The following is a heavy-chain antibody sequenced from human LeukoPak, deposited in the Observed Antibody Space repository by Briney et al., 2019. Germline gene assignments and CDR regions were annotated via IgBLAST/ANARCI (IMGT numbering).Heavy chain of an antibody. CDR1: GDSISSYY. J-gene: IGHJ4*02. D-gene: IGHD3-10*01. CDR2: IYYSGST. CDR3: AREVPIVRGLRWDY. V-gene: IGHV4-59*01. Sequence: SETLPLTCTVSGDSISSYYWNWVRQSPGKGLEWIGYIYYSGSTNCDPSLKSRVTISIDTSKNQFSLKLRSVTAADTAVYYCAREVPIVRGLRWDYWGQGTLVTVSS.